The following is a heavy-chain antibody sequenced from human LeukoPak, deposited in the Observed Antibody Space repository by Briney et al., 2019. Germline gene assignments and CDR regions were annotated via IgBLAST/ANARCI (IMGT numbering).Heavy chain of an antibody. V-gene: IGHV1-8*03. D-gene: IGHD3-22*01. CDR3: ARGNYYDSSGYLTGNYMDV. CDR1: GYTFTSYD. CDR2: MNPNSGNT. J-gene: IGHJ6*03. Sequence: ASVKVSCKASGYTFTSYDINWVRQATGQGLEWMGWMNPNSGNTGYAQKVQGRVTITRNTSISTAYMELSSLRSEDTAVYYCARGNYYDSSGYLTGNYMDVWGKGTTVTVSS.